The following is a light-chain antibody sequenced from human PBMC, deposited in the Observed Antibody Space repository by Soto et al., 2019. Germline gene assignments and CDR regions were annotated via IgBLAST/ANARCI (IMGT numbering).Light chain of an antibody. CDR2: DND. V-gene: IGLV1-51*01. CDR1: SSNIGDNY. CDR3: GTWDDRLDGNYV. Sequence: QSVLTQPPSVSAAPGQQVTISCSGSSSNIGDNYVSWYQHLPGTAPKLVVYDNDRRPSGIPGRFSGSKSGTSATLVITGLQTGDEADYHCGTWDDRLDGNYVFGTGTKVTVL. J-gene: IGLJ1*01.